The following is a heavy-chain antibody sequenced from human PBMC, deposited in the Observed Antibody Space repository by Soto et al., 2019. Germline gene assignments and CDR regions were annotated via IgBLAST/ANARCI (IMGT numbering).Heavy chain of an antibody. Sequence: AEAMTISCKGSGYSFTSYWIAWVRQMPGKGLELMGIIYPSDSDTRYRPSFQGQVTISADKSISSAYLQWSSLRASDTAMYFFSRCGVQPRLFAYCGQGSPVTVSS. CDR2: IYPSDSDT. J-gene: IGHJ4*02. CDR3: SRCGVQPRLFAY. CDR1: GYSFTSYW. V-gene: IGHV5-51*01. D-gene: IGHD3-3*01.